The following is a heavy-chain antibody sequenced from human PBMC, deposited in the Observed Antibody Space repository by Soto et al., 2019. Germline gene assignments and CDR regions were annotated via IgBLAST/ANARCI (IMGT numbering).Heavy chain of an antibody. Sequence: GGSLRLSCGTSGFIFSSHWMTWVRQAPGKGLEWVADMKPDGSDKHYVDSVKGRFTISRDNAEHSLYLQMSSLRAEDTAVYYCARLYGSVSTFDYWGQGTLVTVSS. J-gene: IGHJ4*02. CDR3: ARLYGSVSTFDY. CDR2: MKPDGSDK. D-gene: IGHD6-25*01. V-gene: IGHV3-7*01. CDR1: GFIFSSHW.